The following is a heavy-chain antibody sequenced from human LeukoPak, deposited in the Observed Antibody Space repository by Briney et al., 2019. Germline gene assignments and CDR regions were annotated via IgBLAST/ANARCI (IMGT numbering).Heavy chain of an antibody. D-gene: IGHD3-16*02. Sequence: ASVKVSCKASGYTFTGYYMHWVRQAPGQGLEWMGWINPNSGGTNYAQKFQGRVTMTRDTSISTAYMELSRLRSDDTAVYYCARDYVWGSYRYTGYIDYWGQGTLVTVSS. CDR2: INPNSGGT. J-gene: IGHJ4*02. V-gene: IGHV1-2*02. CDR3: ARDYVWGSYRYTGYIDY. CDR1: GYTFTGYY.